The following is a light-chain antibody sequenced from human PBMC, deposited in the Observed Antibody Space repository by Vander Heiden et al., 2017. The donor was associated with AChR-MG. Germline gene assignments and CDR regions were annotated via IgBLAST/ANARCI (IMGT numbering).Light chain of an antibody. CDR3: QHEKRWPLT. CDR1: ESVTSD. V-gene: IGKV3-15*01. J-gene: IGKJ4*01. CDR2: GAS. Sequence: ETLMTQSPVTLSVSPGETATLSCRASESVTSDLAWYQQKGGQAPRLLIYGASRRATSIPPRFSGSGSETEFTLTISRVQSEDFAVYHCQHEKRWPLTFGGGTKVDIK.